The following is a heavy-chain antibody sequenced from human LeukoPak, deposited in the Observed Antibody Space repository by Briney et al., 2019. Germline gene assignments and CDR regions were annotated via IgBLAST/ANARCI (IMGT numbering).Heavy chain of an antibody. D-gene: IGHD3-10*01. V-gene: IGHV1-69*05. J-gene: IGHJ5*02. CDR1: GGTFSSYA. Sequence: APVKVSCKASGGTFSSYAISRVRQAPGQRLEWMGGIIPIFGPANYAQKFQGRVTMTTDESTSTAYMELSSLRSEDTAVYYCARGGLGNWFAPWGQGTLVTASS. CDR2: IIPIFGPA. CDR3: ARGGLGNWFAP.